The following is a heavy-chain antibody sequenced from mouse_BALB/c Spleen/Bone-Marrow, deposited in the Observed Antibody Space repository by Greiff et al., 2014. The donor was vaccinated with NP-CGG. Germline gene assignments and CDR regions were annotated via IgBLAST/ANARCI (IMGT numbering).Heavy chain of an antibody. J-gene: IGHJ2*01. CDR3: ASDWAYYFDY. D-gene: IGHD4-1*01. CDR1: GFTFSSFG. V-gene: IGHV5-17*02. Sequence: EVMLVESGGGLVQPGGSRKLSCAASGFTFSSFGMHWVRQAPEKGLEWVAYISSGSSTIYYEDTVKGRFTISRDNPKNTLFLQMTSLRSEDTAMYYCASDWAYYFDYWGQGTTLTVSS. CDR2: ISSGSSTI.